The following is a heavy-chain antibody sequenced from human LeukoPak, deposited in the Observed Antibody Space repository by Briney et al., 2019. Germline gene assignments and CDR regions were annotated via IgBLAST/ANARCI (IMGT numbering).Heavy chain of an antibody. D-gene: IGHD1-7*01. CDR2: IWCDGSNK. J-gene: IGHJ6*02. CDR3: ARATGTTSNYYYGMDV. CDR1: GFTFSSYG. Sequence: GGSLRLSCAASGFTFSSYGMHWVRQAPGKGLEWVAVIWCDGSNKYYADSVKGRFTISRDNSKNTLYLQMNSLRAEDTAVYYCARATGTTSNYYYGMDVWGQGTTVTVSS. V-gene: IGHV3-33*01.